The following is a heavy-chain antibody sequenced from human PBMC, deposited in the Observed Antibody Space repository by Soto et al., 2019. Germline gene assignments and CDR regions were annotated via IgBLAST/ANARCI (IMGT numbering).Heavy chain of an antibody. D-gene: IGHD2-2*01. V-gene: IGHV4-34*01. CDR2: INHSGST. CDR1: RGSFSGYY. Sequence: SETLSLTCAVYRGSFSGYYWSWIRQPPGKGLEWIGEINHSGSTNYNPSLKSRVTISVDTSKNQFSLKLSSVTAADTAVYYCARGMGIGGIVVVPAAPFDYWGQGTLVTVSS. J-gene: IGHJ4*02. CDR3: ARGMGIGGIVVVPAAPFDY.